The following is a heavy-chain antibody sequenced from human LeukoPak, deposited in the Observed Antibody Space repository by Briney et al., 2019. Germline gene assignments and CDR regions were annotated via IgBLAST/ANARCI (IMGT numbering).Heavy chain of an antibody. D-gene: IGHD6-13*01. V-gene: IGHV3-7*05. CDR3: ASRAGYTGSWSAFDY. J-gene: IGHJ4*02. CDR1: TFTLNNYW. CDR2: IKQDGSEK. Sequence: GGSLRLSCTASTFTLNNYWMSWVRQAPGKGLEWVANIKQDGSEKYYVDSVKGRFTVSRDNAKNSLYLQMNSLRAEDTAVYYCASRAGYTGSWSAFDYWGQGTLVTVSS.